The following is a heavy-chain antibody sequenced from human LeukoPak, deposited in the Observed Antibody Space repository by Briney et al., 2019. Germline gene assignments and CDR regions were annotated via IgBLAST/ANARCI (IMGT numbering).Heavy chain of an antibody. V-gene: IGHV1-46*01. CDR2: INPSGGRT. Sequence: ASVKVSCKASGYTFTGYYMHWVRQAPGQGLEWMGIINPSGGRTSYAQKFQGRATMTRDTSTSTVYMELSSLRSEDTAVYYCARDPLLGSSSSQIYHYYMDVWGKGTTVTVSS. CDR1: GYTFTGYY. CDR3: ARDPLLGSSSSQIYHYYMDV. J-gene: IGHJ6*03. D-gene: IGHD6-6*01.